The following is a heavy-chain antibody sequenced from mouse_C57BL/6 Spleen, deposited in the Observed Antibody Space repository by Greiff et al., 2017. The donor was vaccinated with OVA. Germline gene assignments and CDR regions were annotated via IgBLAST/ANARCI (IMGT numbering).Heavy chain of an antibody. J-gene: IGHJ2*01. Sequence: QVQLQQSGPELVKPGASVKISCKASGYAFSSSWMNWVKQRPGKGLEWIGRIYPGDGDTNYNGKFKGKATLTADKSSSTAYMQLSSLTSEDSAVYFCARREGITTVVARDYFDYWGQGTTLTVSS. CDR3: ARREGITTVVARDYFDY. CDR1: GYAFSSSW. V-gene: IGHV1-82*01. D-gene: IGHD1-1*01. CDR2: IYPGDGDT.